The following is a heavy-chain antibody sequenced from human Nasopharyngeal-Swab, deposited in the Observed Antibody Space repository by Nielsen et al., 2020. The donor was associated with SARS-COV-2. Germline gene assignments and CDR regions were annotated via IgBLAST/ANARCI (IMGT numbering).Heavy chain of an antibody. J-gene: IGHJ6*02. D-gene: IGHD3-3*01. CDR2: FDPEDGET. Sequence: ASVKVSCKVSGYTLTELSMHWVRQAPGKGLEWMGGFDPEDGETIYAQKFQGRVTMTEDTSTDTAYMELSSLRSEDTAVYYRATGIWSGYYYGMDVWGQGTTVTVSS. V-gene: IGHV1-24*01. CDR3: ATGIWSGYYYGMDV. CDR1: GYTLTELS.